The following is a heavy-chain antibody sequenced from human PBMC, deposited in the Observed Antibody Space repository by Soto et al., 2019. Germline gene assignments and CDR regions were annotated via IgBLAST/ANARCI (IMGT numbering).Heavy chain of an antibody. J-gene: IGHJ4*02. Sequence: QVQLVQSGAEVKKPGSSVKVSCKASGGTFSSYAISWVRQAPGQGLEWMGGIIPIFGTANYAQKFQGRVTNTADQSTGNAHMGPGKLETGDTGGYYRGGLGGEVEGVGFGHWGQGTLVNVSS. CDR2: IIPIFGTA. CDR3: GGLGGEVEGVGFGH. CDR1: GGTFSSYA. V-gene: IGHV1-69*01. D-gene: IGHD3-16*01.